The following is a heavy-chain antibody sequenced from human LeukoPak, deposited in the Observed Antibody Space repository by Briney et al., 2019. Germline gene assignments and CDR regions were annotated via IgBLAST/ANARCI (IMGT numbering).Heavy chain of an antibody. CDR3: ARSQGVMDAFDI. CDR1: GYTFTSYD. J-gene: IGHJ3*02. V-gene: IGHV1-8*03. Sequence: ASVKVSCKASGYTFTSYDINWVRQATGQGLEWMGWMNPKSGNTGHAQKFQGRVTITRDTSISTVYMELSSLRSEDTAVYYCARSQGVMDAFDIWGQGTMVTVSS. CDR2: MNPKSGNT. D-gene: IGHD3-16*01.